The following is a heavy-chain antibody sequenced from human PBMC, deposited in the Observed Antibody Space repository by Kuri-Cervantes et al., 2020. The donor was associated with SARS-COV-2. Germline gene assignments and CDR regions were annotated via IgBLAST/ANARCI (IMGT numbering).Heavy chain of an antibody. J-gene: IGHJ3*02. CDR3: ARDQAFDI. CDR1: GFTLSSYD. CDR2: IGTAGDT. V-gene: IGHV3-13*01. Sequence: GGSLRLSCAASGFTLSSYDMHWVRQATGKGLEWVSAIGTAGDTYYPGSVKGRFTISRDNSNNTLYLQMYSLRPEDTAMYYCARDQAFDIWGQGTKVTVSS.